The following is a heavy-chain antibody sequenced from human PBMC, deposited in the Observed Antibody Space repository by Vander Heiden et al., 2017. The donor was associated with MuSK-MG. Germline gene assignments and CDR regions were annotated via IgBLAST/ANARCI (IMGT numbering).Heavy chain of an antibody. CDR1: GFTVRSYY. D-gene: IGHD1-26*01. V-gene: IGHV3-66*02. Sequence: EVQLVESGGGLVQPGGSLRLSCAASGFTVRSYYMSWVRQAPGRGLEGVSAIYSDGTTYYVDSVKGRFTISRDDSKNTLYLQMNSLRDDDTAIYHCARVSALGARTGYFDYWGQGTLVTVSS. CDR3: ARVSALGARTGYFDY. J-gene: IGHJ4*02. CDR2: IYSDGTT.